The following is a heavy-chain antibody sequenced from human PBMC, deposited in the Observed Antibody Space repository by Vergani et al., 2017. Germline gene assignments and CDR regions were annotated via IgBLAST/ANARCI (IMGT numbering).Heavy chain of an antibody. CDR3: ARYPFGGSSPGADY. CDR1: GFTFSSYS. Sequence: EVQLVESGGGLVKPGGSLRLSCAASGFTFSSYSMNWVRQAPGKGLEWVSSISSSSSYIYYADSVKGRFTISRDNAKNSLYLQMNSLRAEDTAVYYCARYPFGGSSPGADYWGQGTLVTVSS. V-gene: IGHV3-21*01. D-gene: IGHD3-16*01. J-gene: IGHJ4*02. CDR2: ISSSSSYI.